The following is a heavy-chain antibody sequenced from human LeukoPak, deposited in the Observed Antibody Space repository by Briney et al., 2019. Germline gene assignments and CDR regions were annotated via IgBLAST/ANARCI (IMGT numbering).Heavy chain of an antibody. CDR2: FYYSGST. V-gene: IGHV4-38-2*02. CDR3: ARHFPPSDIILVPAAITY. Sequence: SETLSLTCTVSGYSINSDYYWGWIRQPPGKGLEWIGSFYYSGSTYYNPSLKSRVTMSVDTSKNQFSLKLGSVTAADTAVYFCARHFPPSDIILVPAAITYWGQGTLVTVSS. D-gene: IGHD2-2*01. J-gene: IGHJ4*02. CDR1: GYSINSDYY.